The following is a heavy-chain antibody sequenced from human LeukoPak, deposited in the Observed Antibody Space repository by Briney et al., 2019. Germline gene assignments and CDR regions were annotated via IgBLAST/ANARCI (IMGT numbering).Heavy chain of an antibody. J-gene: IGHJ6*02. D-gene: IGHD2-2*01. CDR3: ASGGTGVVPAAILESGYYYYGMDV. CDR1: GGTFSSYT. CDR2: IIPILGIA. V-gene: IGHV1-69*02. Sequence: SVKLSCKASGGTFSSYTISWVRQAPGQGLEWMGRIIPILGIANYAQKFQGRVTITADKSTSTAYMELSSLRSEDTAVYYCASGGTGVVPAAILESGYYYYGMDVWGQGTTVTVSS.